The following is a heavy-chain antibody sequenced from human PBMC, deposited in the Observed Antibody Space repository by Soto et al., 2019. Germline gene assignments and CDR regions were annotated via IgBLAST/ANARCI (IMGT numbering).Heavy chain of an antibody. V-gene: IGHV4-31*03. CDR3: ARSSAGIMDV. CDR2: IYYSGST. D-gene: IGHD3-16*01. Sequence: SETLSLTCTVSGGSISSGGYYWSWIRQHPGKGLEWIGYIYYSGSTYYNPSLKSRVTISVDTSKNQFSLKLSSVTAADTAVYYCARSSAGIMDVWGKGTTVTVSS. J-gene: IGHJ6*03. CDR1: GGSISSGGYY.